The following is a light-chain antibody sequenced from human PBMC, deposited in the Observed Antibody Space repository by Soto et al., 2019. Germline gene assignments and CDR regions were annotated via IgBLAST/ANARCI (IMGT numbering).Light chain of an antibody. CDR1: QSVGSN. CDR2: GAS. V-gene: IGKV3-20*01. CDR3: QQYGSSPRT. Sequence: EIVLTQSPGTLSLSPGERATLSCRASQSVGSNLAWYQQKPDQAPRLLIYGASSRATGIPDRFSGSGSGTDFTLTISRLEPEDFAVYYCQQYGSSPRTFGQGTKVDIK. J-gene: IGKJ1*01.